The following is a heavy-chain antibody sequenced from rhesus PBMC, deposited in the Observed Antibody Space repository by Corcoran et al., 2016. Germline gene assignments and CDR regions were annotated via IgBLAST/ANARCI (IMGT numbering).Heavy chain of an antibody. CDR1: GGSISGYYY. V-gene: IGHV4-73*01. CDR3: AREAEIQWVQLFYFDY. CDR2: IYGNSPST. Sequence: QVQLQQWGEGLVKPSETLSLTCAVYGGSISGYYYWSWIRQPPGKGLEWIGYIYGNSPSTNYNPSLKNRVTISKDTSKNQFSLKLSSVTAADTAVYYCAREAEIQWVQLFYFDYWGQGVLVTVSS. D-gene: IGHD5-24*01. J-gene: IGHJ4*01.